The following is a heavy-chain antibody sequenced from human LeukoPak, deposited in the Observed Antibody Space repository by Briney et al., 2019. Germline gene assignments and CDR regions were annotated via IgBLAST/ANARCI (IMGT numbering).Heavy chain of an antibody. CDR1: GFTVSSNY. J-gene: IGHJ4*02. Sequence: GGSLRLSCAASGFTVSSNYMSWVRQAPGKGLEWVSVIYSDGTTYYADSVKGGFTISRDNSKNTLYLQMNNLRAEDTAVYYCARETTAPYRHFDYWGQGTLVTVSS. D-gene: IGHD4-17*01. CDR3: ARETTAPYRHFDY. CDR2: IYSDGTT. V-gene: IGHV3-66*01.